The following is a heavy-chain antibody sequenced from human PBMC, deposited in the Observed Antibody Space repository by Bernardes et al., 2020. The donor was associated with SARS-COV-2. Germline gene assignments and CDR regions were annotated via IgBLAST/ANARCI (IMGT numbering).Heavy chain of an antibody. V-gene: IGHV3-74*01. CDR1: GFTLRNYW. CDR2: IDPDGTTT. D-gene: IGHD6-19*01. CDR3: TRGPVAGTPMTQVDRRFDP. J-gene: IGHJ5*02. Sequence: GGSLRLSCEASGFTLRNYWMHWVRQSPGKGLVWVSRIDPDGTTTTYTDSVKGRFTVSRDNARNTLYLQMDSLRVEDTAIYYCTRGPVAGTPMTQVDRRFDPWGQGTLVTVSS.